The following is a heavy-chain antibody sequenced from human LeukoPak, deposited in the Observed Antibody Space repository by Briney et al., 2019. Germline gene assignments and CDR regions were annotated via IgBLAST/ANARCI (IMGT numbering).Heavy chain of an antibody. CDR3: AKDTSIGKYCTNGVCSPFDY. CDR1: EFTFSSYG. J-gene: IGHJ4*02. CDR2: IRYDGSNK. Sequence: GGSLRLSCAASEFTFSSYGMHWVRQAPGKGLEWMAFIRYDGSNKYYADSVKGRFTISRDNSKNTLYLQMISLRPEDTAVYYCAKDTSIGKYCTNGVCSPFDYWGQGTLVTVSS. V-gene: IGHV3-30*02. D-gene: IGHD2-8*01.